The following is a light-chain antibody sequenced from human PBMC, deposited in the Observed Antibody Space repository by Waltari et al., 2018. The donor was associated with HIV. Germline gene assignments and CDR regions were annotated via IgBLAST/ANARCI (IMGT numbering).Light chain of an antibody. V-gene: IGKV1-9*01. Sequence: DIQLTQSPSFLSASVGDRVTITCRASQGISSYLAWYQQKPGKVPKLLIYAASTLQSGVPSRFSGSGSGTEFTLTISSLQPEDFATYFCQHLNSYPLTFGGGTKVEIK. J-gene: IGKJ4*01. CDR2: AAS. CDR3: QHLNSYPLT. CDR1: QGISSY.